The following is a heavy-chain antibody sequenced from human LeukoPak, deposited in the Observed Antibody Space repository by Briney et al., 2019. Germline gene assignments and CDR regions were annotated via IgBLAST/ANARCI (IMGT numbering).Heavy chain of an antibody. Sequence: MSGGSLRLSCAASGLTFSSYTMNWVRQAPGKGLEWVSSISTSSSYIYYADSVKGRFTISRDNAKSSLYLQMNSLRAEDTAVYYCASGYDPIDYWGQGTLVTVSS. D-gene: IGHD5-12*01. V-gene: IGHV3-21*01. J-gene: IGHJ4*02. CDR3: ASGYDPIDY. CDR2: ISTSSSYI. CDR1: GLTFSSYT.